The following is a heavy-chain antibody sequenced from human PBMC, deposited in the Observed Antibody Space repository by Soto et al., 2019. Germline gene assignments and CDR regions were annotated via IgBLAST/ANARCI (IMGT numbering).Heavy chain of an antibody. CDR1: GYTFTGYY. CDR3: ARDLAYYYGSGSLYGMDV. J-gene: IGHJ6*02. D-gene: IGHD3-10*01. CDR2: INPNSGGT. Sequence: ASVKVSCKASGYTFTGYYMHWVRQAPGQGLEWMGWINPNSGGTNYAQKFQGWVTMTRDTSISTAYMELSRLRSDDTAVYYCARDLAYYYGSGSLYGMDVWGQGTRVTLSS. V-gene: IGHV1-2*04.